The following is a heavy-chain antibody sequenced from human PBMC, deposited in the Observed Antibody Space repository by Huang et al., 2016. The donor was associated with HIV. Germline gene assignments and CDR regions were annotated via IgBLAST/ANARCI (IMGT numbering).Heavy chain of an antibody. CDR2: STGRGRSS. CDR3: AKADSGAAAGSLVDY. V-gene: IGHV3-23*01. D-gene: IGHD6-13*01. Sequence: EVQLLESGGGLVQPGGSLRLSCAASGFTFSSYAMSWVRQARGKGVEWVSSSTGRGRSSYYADSGKGQFTISRDNSKNTLYLQMNSLRAEDTAIYYCAKADSGAAAGSLVDYWGQGTLVTVSS. J-gene: IGHJ4*02. CDR1: GFTFSSYA.